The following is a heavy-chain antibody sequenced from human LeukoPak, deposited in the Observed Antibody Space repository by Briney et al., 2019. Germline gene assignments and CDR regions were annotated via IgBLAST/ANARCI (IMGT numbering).Heavy chain of an antibody. CDR3: ARARSSIAAFY. V-gene: IGHV1-8*01. D-gene: IGHD6-6*01. Sequence: ASVKGSCPASGYTFTSYDINWVRQATGQGLEWMGWMNPNSGNTGYAQKFQGRVTMTRNTSISTAYMELSSLRSEDTAVYYCARARSSIAAFYWGQGTLVTVSS. CDR2: MNPNSGNT. J-gene: IGHJ4*02. CDR1: GYTFTSYD.